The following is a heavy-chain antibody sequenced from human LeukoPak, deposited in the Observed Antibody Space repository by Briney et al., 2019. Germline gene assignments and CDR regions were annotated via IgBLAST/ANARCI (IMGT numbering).Heavy chain of an antibody. CDR3: ARGDDFSGDH. D-gene: IGHD1-1*01. CDR1: GFTFSSYW. J-gene: IGHJ4*02. Sequence: PGGSLRLSCAASGFTFSSYWMSWVRQAPGKGLEWVANIKQDGSEKYHVDSVKGRFTISRDNAKNSLFLQMNGLRVEDTAVYYCARGDDFSGDHWGQGTLVTVSS. V-gene: IGHV3-7*04. CDR2: IKQDGSEK.